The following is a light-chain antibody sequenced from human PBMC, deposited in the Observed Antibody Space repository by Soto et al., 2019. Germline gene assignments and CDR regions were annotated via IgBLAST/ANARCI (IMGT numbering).Light chain of an antibody. J-gene: IGLJ1*01. CDR1: SGSVSTANN. V-gene: IGLV8-61*01. CDR3: ALFMGNGISV. CDR2: STS. Sequence: QAVVTQESSISVSPGGTVKLTCGLISGSVSTANNPNWYQQTPGQAPRTLIYSTSTRSSGVPDRFSGSILGNKAALTITGAQADDESDYYCALFMGNGISVFGTGTKLTVL.